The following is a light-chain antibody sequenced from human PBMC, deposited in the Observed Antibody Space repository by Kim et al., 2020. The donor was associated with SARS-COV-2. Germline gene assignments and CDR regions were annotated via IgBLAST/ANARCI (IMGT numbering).Light chain of an antibody. CDR1: SSDVGGYNY. J-gene: IGLJ3*02. CDR2: DVS. V-gene: IGLV2-14*01. CDR3: SSYTSSSTWV. Sequence: QSALTQPASVSGSPGQSITISCTGTSSDVGGYNYVSWYQQHPGKAPNLMIYDVSKRPAGVANRFSGSKSGNTAPLTISGLQAEDEADYYCSSYTSSSTWVFGGGTQLTVL.